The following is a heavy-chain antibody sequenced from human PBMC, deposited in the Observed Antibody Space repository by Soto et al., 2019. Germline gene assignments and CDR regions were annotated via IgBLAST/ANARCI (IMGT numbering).Heavy chain of an antibody. D-gene: IGHD1-1*01. Sequence: SETLSLTCTVSGGSISSYYWSWIRQPPGKGLEWIGYIYHSGSTLYNPSLKSRVTISVDKSKNQFSLKLTSVTAADTAVYYCARDQLEGNWFDPWGQGTLVTVSS. CDR3: ARDQLEGNWFDP. CDR1: GGSISSYY. J-gene: IGHJ5*02. CDR2: IYHSGST. V-gene: IGHV4-59*12.